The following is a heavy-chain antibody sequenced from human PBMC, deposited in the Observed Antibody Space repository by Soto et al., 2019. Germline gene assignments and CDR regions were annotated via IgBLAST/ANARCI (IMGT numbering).Heavy chain of an antibody. V-gene: IGHV1-46*01. CDR1: GYTFTNYY. Sequence: ASVKVSCKASGYTFTNYYMHWVRQAPGQGLEWVGIINPSGGSTNYAQKFQGRVTMTRDTSTSTFYMELSSLRSEDPAVYYCARATGGYARRGYGFYFDFWGQGTPVTVS. CDR2: INPSGGST. J-gene: IGHJ4*02. D-gene: IGHD3-22*01. CDR3: ARATGGYARRGYGFYFDF.